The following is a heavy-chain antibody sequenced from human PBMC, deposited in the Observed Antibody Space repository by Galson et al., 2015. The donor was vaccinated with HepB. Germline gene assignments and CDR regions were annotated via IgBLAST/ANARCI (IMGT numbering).Heavy chain of an antibody. Sequence: CAISGDSVSSNSDAWNWIRQSPSRGLEWLGRTYYRSKWYNDYAVSVKSRITINPDTSKNQFSLQLNSVTPEDTAVYYCARGWADFDYWGQGTLVTVSS. D-gene: IGHD1-26*01. V-gene: IGHV6-1*01. CDR2: TYYRSKWYN. CDR3: ARGWADFDY. J-gene: IGHJ4*02. CDR1: GDSVSSNSDA.